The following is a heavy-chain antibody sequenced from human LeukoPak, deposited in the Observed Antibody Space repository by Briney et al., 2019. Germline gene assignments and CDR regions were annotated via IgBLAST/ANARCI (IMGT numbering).Heavy chain of an antibody. Sequence: SETLSLTSAVSGGSISITNWWSGVPQPPGKGLDWIGEIYYSVSTIYNPSLESRVTISVDQSKNQFSLTLSSVTAADTAVYYCARGTGGSYSGHDYDYWGQGTLVTVSS. CDR2: IYYSVST. CDR1: GGSISITNW. J-gene: IGHJ4*02. CDR3: ARGTGGSYSGHDYDY. D-gene: IGHD5-12*01. V-gene: IGHV4-4*02.